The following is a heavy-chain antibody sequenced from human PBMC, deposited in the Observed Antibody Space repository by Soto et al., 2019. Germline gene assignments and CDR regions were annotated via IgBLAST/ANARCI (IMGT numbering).Heavy chain of an antibody. D-gene: IGHD4-17*01. Sequence: SETLSLTCTVSGGSISSSSYYWGWIRQPPGKGLEWIGSIYYSGSTYYNPSLKSRVTISVDTSKNQFSLKLSSVTAADTAVYYCARHSCGDYDCYYYYYMDVWGKGTTVTVSS. J-gene: IGHJ6*03. CDR1: GGSISSSSYY. V-gene: IGHV4-39*01. CDR2: IYYSGST. CDR3: ARHSCGDYDCYYYYYMDV.